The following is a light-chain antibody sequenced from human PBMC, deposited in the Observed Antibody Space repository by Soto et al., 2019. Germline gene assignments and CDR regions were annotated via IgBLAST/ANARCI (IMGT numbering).Light chain of an antibody. Sequence: QSVLTQPASVSGSPGQSITISCTGTSSDVGGYNYVSWYQQHPGKAPKLMIYDDSNRPSGVSNRFSGSKSGNTASLTISGLQAEDEADYYCSSYTSSSTPPVVFGGGTKVTVL. CDR3: SSYTSSSTPPVV. J-gene: IGLJ2*01. CDR1: SSDVGGYNY. CDR2: DDS. V-gene: IGLV2-14*01.